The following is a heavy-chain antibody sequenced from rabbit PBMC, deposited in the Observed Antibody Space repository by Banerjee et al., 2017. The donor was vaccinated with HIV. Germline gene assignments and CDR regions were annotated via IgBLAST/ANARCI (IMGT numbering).Heavy chain of an antibody. CDR3: ARDLAGVIGWNFNL. V-gene: IGHV1S40*01. Sequence: QSLEESGGGLVKPEGSLTLTCKASGFDLSSYYCIHWVRQAPGKGLEWIACIDAGTSGSTWYASWAKGRFTIVHASSTTVTLQWTSLTAAYTATYFCARDLAGVIGWNFNLWGPGTLVTVS. J-gene: IGHJ4*01. CDR2: IDAGTSGST. D-gene: IGHD4-1*01. CDR1: GFDLSSYYC.